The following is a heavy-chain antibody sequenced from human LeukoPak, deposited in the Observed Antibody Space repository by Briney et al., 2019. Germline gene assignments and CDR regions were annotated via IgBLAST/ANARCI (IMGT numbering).Heavy chain of an antibody. CDR1: GFSVSNKY. Sequence: GGSLRLSCAVSGFSVSNKYVSWFRQAPGKGLECVSAIHASGNRHYSDSVEGRFIISRDIYKNTIYLQMNNLRAEDTAIYYCARDVAFKAFDCWGQGTLVTVYS. D-gene: IGHD5-12*01. V-gene: IGHV3-53*01. CDR3: ARDVAFKAFDC. CDR2: IHASGNR. J-gene: IGHJ4*02.